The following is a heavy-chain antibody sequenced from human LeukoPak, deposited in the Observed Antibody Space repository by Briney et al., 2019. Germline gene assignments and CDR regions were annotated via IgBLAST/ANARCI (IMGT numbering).Heavy chain of an antibody. V-gene: IGHV4-61*02. Sequence: PSQTLSLTCTVSGGSMNSGSYYWNWIRQPAGKGLEWIGRIYTSGSTNYSPSLKSRVTISVDTSKNHFSLKLSSVTAADTAVYYCARVFDLWGHGTLVTVSS. CDR2: IYTSGST. CDR3: ARVFDL. J-gene: IGHJ5*02. CDR1: GGSMNSGSYY.